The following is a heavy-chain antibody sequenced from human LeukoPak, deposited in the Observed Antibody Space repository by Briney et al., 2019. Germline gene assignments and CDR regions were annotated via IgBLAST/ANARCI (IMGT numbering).Heavy chain of an antibody. CDR2: IYSGGST. V-gene: IGHV3-66*01. D-gene: IGHD1-26*01. J-gene: IGHJ4*02. CDR1: GFTVSSNY. CDR3: ARDINSGSYGNY. Sequence: QAGGSLRLSCAASGFTVSSNYMSWVRQAPGKGLEWVSVIYSGGSTYYADSVKGRFTISRDNSKNTLYLQMNSLRAEDTAVYYCARDINSGSYGNYWGQGTLVTVSS.